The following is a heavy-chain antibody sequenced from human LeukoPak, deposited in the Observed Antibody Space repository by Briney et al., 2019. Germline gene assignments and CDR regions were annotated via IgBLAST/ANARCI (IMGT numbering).Heavy chain of an antibody. CDR1: GFTFNYYA. CDR2: VSGSGGDT. CDR3: AKDLRFDYGDYGDYFDS. V-gene: IGHV3-23*01. D-gene: IGHD4-17*01. J-gene: IGHJ4*02. Sequence: PGGSLRLSCATSGFTFNYYAMTWVRQAPGKALEWVSAVSGSGGDTYYADSVKGRFTISRENSKNTVYLKMNRLRAEDTAVYYCAKDLRFDYGDYGDYFDSWGQGTLVTVSS.